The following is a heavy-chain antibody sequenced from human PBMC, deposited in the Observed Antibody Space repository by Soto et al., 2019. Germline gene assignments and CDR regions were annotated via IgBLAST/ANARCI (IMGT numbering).Heavy chain of an antibody. D-gene: IGHD6-13*01. J-gene: IGHJ4*02. CDR2: INANGRST. CDR3: VKGGAYSSSHYDY. CDR1: GFTFSSYA. V-gene: IGHV3-64D*08. Sequence: GGSLRLSCSASGFTFSSYAMHWVRQAPGKGLEHVSAINANGRSTYYADSVKGRFTISRDNSKDTLYLQLSSLRAEDTAVYYCVKGGAYSSSHYDYWAQGTLVTVSS.